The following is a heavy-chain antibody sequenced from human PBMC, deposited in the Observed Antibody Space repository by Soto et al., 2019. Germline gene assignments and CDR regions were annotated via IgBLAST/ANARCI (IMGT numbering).Heavy chain of an antibody. Sequence: ASVKVSCKASGYVFNHYAINWVRQAPGQGLEWMGIINPSGGSTSYAQKFQGRVTMTRDTSTSTVYMELSSLRSEDTAVYYCARDEFRFTAAAAGPSDYWGRGTLVTVSS. V-gene: IGHV1-46*02. D-gene: IGHD6-13*01. CDR1: GYVFNHYA. CDR3: ARDEFRFTAAAAGPSDY. CDR2: INPSGGST. J-gene: IGHJ4*02.